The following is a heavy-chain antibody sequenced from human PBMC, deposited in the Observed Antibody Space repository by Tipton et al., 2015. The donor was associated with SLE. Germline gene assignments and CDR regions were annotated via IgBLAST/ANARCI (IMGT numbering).Heavy chain of an antibody. CDR1: GGSISSGSYY. Sequence: TLSLTCTVSGGSISSGSYYWSWIRQPAGKGLEWIGRIYTSGSTTYNPSLKNRVTISLDMSKNRFSLRLTSVTAADTALYYCARRQTDPLGFDYWGQGTLVTVSS. D-gene: IGHD7-27*01. CDR2: IYTSGST. J-gene: IGHJ4*02. CDR3: ARRQTDPLGFDY. V-gene: IGHV4-61*02.